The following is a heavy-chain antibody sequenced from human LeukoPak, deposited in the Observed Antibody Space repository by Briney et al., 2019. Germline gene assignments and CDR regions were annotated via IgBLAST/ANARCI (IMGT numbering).Heavy chain of an antibody. Sequence: ASVKVSCKASGYTFTGYYMHWVRQAPGQGPEWMGWINPNSGGTNYAQKFQGRVAMTRDTSISTAYMELSRLRSDDTAVYYCARSRYYYYYYGMDVWGQGTTVTVSS. CDR1: GYTFTGYY. V-gene: IGHV1-2*02. CDR3: ARSRYYYYYYGMDV. CDR2: INPNSGGT. J-gene: IGHJ6*02.